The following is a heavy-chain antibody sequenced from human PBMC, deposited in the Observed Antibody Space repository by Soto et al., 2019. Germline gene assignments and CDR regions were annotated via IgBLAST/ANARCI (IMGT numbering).Heavy chain of an antibody. CDR2: ISANNGNT. CDR3: ARSLPWFDP. J-gene: IGHJ5*02. Sequence: QVRLVHSETEVKKPGASVNVSCKASGYTFTSYTISWVRQAPGQGLEWMGWISANNGNTEFAQKFQDGLTMIPDTTTSTAYLELRNLRPDDTAVYYCARSLPWFDPWGQGTLVAVSS. V-gene: IGHV1-18*01. CDR1: GYTFTSYT.